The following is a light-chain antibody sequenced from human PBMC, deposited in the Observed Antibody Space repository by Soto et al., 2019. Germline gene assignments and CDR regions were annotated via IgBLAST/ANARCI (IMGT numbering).Light chain of an antibody. Sequence: DIQMTQSPSSLSASVGDRVTITCRASQNINSDLNWYQQKPGKAPKLLIYGASNLQGGVPSRFSGSGSGTDFTLTITSLQPEDFATFYCQQSYNVPPWTFGQGTKVEI. CDR1: QNINSD. CDR2: GAS. V-gene: IGKV1-39*01. CDR3: QQSYNVPPWT. J-gene: IGKJ1*01.